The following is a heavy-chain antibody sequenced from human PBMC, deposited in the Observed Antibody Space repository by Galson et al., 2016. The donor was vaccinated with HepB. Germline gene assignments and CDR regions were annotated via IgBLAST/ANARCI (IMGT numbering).Heavy chain of an antibody. J-gene: IGHJ4*02. CDR3: ARDSTDWYGFDH. Sequence: SLRLSCAVSGFTFDDYAMHWVRQAPGKGLEWVSGISWNSGTLGYADSVKGRFTISRDNANSSLYLQMNSLRPDDTAVYFCARDSTDWYGFDHWGQGILVTVSS. V-gene: IGHV3-9*01. CDR2: ISWNSGTL. D-gene: IGHD6-19*01. CDR1: GFTFDDYA.